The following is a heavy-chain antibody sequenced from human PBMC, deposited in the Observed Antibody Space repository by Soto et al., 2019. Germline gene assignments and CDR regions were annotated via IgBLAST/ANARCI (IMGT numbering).Heavy chain of an antibody. Sequence: PGESLKISCKGSGYSFTSYWIGWVRQMPGKGLEWMGIIYPGDSDTKYSPSFQGQVTISADKSISTAYLQWSSLKASDTAMYYCARPRGSSSSPYYFDDWGQGTLVTVSS. CDR2: IYPGDSDT. D-gene: IGHD6-6*01. CDR3: ARPRGSSSSPYYFDD. CDR1: GYSFTSYW. J-gene: IGHJ4*02. V-gene: IGHV5-51*01.